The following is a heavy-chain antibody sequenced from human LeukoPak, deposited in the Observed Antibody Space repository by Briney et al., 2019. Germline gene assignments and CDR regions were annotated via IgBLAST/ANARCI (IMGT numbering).Heavy chain of an antibody. V-gene: IGHV4-39*01. CDR3: ASHYDYVWGSYRYTPDY. CDR2: IYYSGST. D-gene: IGHD3-16*02. CDR1: GGSISSSSYY. J-gene: IGHJ4*02. Sequence: SETLSLTCTVSGGSISSSSYYWGWIRQPPGKGLEWIGSIYYSGSTYYNPSLKSRVTISVDMSKNQFSLKLSSVTAADTAVYYCASHYDYVWGSYRYTPDYWGQGTLVTVSS.